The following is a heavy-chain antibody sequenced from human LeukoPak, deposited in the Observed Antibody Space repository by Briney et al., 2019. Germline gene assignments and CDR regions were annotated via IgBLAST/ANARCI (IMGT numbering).Heavy chain of an antibody. Sequence: GRSLRLSCAGSGFTFGRYWMSWVRQAPGKGLEWVASINQGGSRLHYLDSVTGRFIISRDDAQNSLFLQMTRLRVDDTAVYYCARLKDDVTKLDYWGQGTLVSVSS. CDR2: INQGGSRL. V-gene: IGHV3-7*01. CDR1: GFTFGRYW. CDR3: ARLKDDVTKLDY. D-gene: IGHD2-8*01. J-gene: IGHJ4*02.